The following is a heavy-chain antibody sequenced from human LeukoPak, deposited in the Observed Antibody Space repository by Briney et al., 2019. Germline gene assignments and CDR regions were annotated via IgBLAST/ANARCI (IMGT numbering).Heavy chain of an antibody. CDR2: ISYDGSNK. Sequence: GGSLRLSCAASGFTFISYAMHGVRQAPGKGLEGVAVISYDGSNKYYADSGKGRFTISRDNSKNTLYLQMNSLRAEDTAVYYCASIAAAGTGSKLDYWGQGTLVTVSS. CDR3: ASIAAAGTGSKLDY. CDR1: GFTFISYA. J-gene: IGHJ4*02. V-gene: IGHV3-30*01. D-gene: IGHD6-13*01.